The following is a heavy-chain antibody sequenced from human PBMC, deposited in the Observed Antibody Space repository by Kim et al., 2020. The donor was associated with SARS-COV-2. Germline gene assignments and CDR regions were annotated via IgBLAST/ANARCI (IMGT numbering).Heavy chain of an antibody. V-gene: IGHV4-34*01. CDR2: INHSGST. CDR3: ASDPGIAAAGTYY. J-gene: IGHJ4*02. D-gene: IGHD6-13*01. Sequence: SETLSLTCAVYGGSFSGYYWSWIRQPPGKGLEWIGEINHSGSTNYNPSLKSRVTISVDTSKNQFSLKLSSVTAADTAVYYCASDPGIAAAGTYYWGQGTLVTVSS. CDR1: GGSFSGYY.